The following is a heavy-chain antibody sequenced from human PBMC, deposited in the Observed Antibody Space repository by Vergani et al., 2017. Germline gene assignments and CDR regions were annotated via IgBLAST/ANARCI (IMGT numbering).Heavy chain of an antibody. CDR3: VRDALPKVLFYYYYGMDV. CDR1: GFTFSSYG. D-gene: IGHD4/OR15-4a*01. J-gene: IGHJ6*02. V-gene: IGHV3-33*01. CDR2: IWYDGSNK. Sequence: QVQLVESGGGVVQPGRSLRLSCAASGFTFSSYGMHWVRQAPGKGLEWVAVIWYDGSNKYYADSVKGRFTISIDNSKNTLYLQMNSLRAEDTAVYYCVRDALPKVLFYYYYGMDVWGQGTTVTVSS.